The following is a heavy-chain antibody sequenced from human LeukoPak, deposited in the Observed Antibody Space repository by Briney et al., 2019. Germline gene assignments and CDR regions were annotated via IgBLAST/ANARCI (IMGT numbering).Heavy chain of an antibody. D-gene: IGHD6-6*01. V-gene: IGHV3-30*02. J-gene: IGHJ4*02. Sequence: PGGSLRLSCAASGFTFSSYGMHWVRQAPGKGLEWVAFIRYDGSNKYYADSVKGRFTISRDNSKNTLYLQMNSLRAEDTAVYYCARYIRPLYSSSSWGYFDYWGQGTLVTVSS. CDR2: IRYDGSNK. CDR3: ARYIRPLYSSSSWGYFDY. CDR1: GFTFSSYG.